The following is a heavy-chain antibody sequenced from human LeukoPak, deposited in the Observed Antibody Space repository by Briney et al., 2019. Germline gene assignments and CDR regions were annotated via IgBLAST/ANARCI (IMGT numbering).Heavy chain of an antibody. V-gene: IGHV1-2*02. CDR3: ARESFIVVVPAARWFDP. Sequence: ASVKVSCKASGYTFTGYYMHWVRQAPGQGLEWMGWINPNSGGTNYAQKFQGRVTMTRDTSISTAYVELSGLRSDDTAVYYCARESFIVVVPAARWFDPWGQGTLVTVSS. CDR2: INPNSGGT. CDR1: GYTFTGYY. J-gene: IGHJ5*02. D-gene: IGHD2-2*01.